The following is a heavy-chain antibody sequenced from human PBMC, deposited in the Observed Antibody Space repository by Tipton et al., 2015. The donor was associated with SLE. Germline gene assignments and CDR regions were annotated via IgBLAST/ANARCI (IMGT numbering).Heavy chain of an antibody. Sequence: QSGAEVKKPGESLKISCKGSGYSFTSYWIGWVRQMPGKGLEWMGRIDPLDSYTNYSPSFQGHVTISADKSISTAYLQWSSLKASDTAMYYCTRSNGDSFDNWGQGTLVTVSS. J-gene: IGHJ4*02. CDR2: IDPLDSYT. CDR1: GYSFTSYW. V-gene: IGHV5-10-1*01. D-gene: IGHD4-17*01. CDR3: TRSNGDSFDN.